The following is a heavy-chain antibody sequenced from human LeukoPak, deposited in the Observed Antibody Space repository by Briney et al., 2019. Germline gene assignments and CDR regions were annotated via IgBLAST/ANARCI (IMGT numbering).Heavy chain of an antibody. CDR1: GFTVSGNY. J-gene: IGHJ4*02. CDR3: ARVPYYDILTGYYSSVVFDY. D-gene: IGHD3-9*01. V-gene: IGHV3-53*01. Sequence: GGSLRLSCAVSGFTVSGNYMSWVRQAPGKGLEWVSLIYSGGTTYYADSVKGRFTISRDNSKNTLYLQMNSLRAEDTAVYYCARVPYYDILTGYYSSVVFDYWGQGTLVTVSS. CDR2: IYSGGTT.